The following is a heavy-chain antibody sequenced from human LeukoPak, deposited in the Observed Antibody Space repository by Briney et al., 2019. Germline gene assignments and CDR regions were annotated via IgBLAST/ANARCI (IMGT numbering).Heavy chain of an antibody. CDR1: GYTFTSYD. D-gene: IGHD6-6*01. V-gene: IGHV1-8*03. Sequence: ASVKVSCKASGYTFTSYDVNWVRQATGQGLEWMGRMNPNSGNTGYAQNFQGRLTITRNTSISTAYMELSSLRSEDTAVYYCARYSSSSGIPRGTPHWGQGTLVTVSS. CDR3: ARYSSSSGIPRGTPH. CDR2: MNPNSGNT. J-gene: IGHJ4*02.